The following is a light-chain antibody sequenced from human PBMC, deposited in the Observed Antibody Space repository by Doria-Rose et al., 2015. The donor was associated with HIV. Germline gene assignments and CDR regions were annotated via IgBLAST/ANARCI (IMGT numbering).Light chain of an antibody. V-gene: IGKV3-20*01. CDR2: DGS. J-gene: IGKJ1*01. CDR1: QSFSSTY. CDR3: HQYGTSWT. Sequence: EIVLTQSPGTLSLSPGERATLSRRASQSFSSTYLAWYQQKPGQAPSLLIYDGSTRATGIPDRFSASGSETDFTLTINRLEPEDFALYYCHQYGTSWTFGQGTKVEI.